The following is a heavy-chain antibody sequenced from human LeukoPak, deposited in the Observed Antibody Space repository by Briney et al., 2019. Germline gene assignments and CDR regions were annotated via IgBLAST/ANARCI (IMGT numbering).Heavy chain of an antibody. Sequence: PSETLSLTCTVSGVSISSGDYYWSWIRQPPGKGLEWIGYIYYSGGTYYNPSLKSRVTISVDTSKNQFSLKLSSVTAADTAVYYCARYSFLGSSGENWFDPWGQGTLVTVSS. CDR3: ARYSFLGSSGENWFDP. CDR2: IYYSGGT. J-gene: IGHJ5*02. CDR1: GVSISSGDYY. D-gene: IGHD3-10*01. V-gene: IGHV4-30-4*01.